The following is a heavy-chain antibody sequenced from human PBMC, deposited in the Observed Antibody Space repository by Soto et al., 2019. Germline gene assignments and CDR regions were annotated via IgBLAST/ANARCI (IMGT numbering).Heavy chain of an antibody. CDR2: ISGSGGST. J-gene: IGHJ5*02. CDR1: GFTFSSYA. CDR3: AKARITMVRGVNVFDP. D-gene: IGHD3-10*01. V-gene: IGHV3-23*01. Sequence: EVQLLESGGGLVQPGGSLRLSCAASGFTFSSYAMSWVRQAPGKGLEWVSAISGSGGSTYYADSVKRRFTSSRDNTKKPLYLLMNSLRAEDTDEYYCAKARITMVRGVNVFDPWGQGTLVTVSS.